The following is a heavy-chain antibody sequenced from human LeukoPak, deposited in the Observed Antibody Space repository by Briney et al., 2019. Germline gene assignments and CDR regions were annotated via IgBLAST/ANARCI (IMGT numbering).Heavy chain of an antibody. CDR2: ISSSGSSI. CDR3: TTIRGIAAAGTRFDP. V-gene: IGHV3-48*03. D-gene: IGHD6-13*01. CDR1: GFTFSRCE. J-gene: IGHJ5*02. Sequence: GGSLRLSCAASGFTFSRCEMNWVRQAPGKGLEWVSYISSSGSSIYYADSVKGRFTISRDNTKSSLYLQMNSLRADDTAVYYSTTIRGIAAAGTRFDPWGQGTLVTVSS.